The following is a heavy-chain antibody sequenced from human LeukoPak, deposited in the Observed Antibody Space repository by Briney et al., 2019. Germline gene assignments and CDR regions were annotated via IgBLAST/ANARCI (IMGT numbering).Heavy chain of an antibody. D-gene: IGHD1-26*01. Sequence: GASVKVSCKASGYTFTSYYMHWVRQAPGQGLEWMGIINPSGGSTSYAQKFQGRVTMTRDMSTSTVYMELSSLRSEDTAVYYCAREEEVGATSFDFDYWGQGTLVTVSS. J-gene: IGHJ4*02. CDR3: AREEEVGATSFDFDY. CDR2: INPSGGST. V-gene: IGHV1-46*01. CDR1: GYTFTSYY.